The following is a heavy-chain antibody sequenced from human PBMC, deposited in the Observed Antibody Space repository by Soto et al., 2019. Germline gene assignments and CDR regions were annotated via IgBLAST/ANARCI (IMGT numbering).Heavy chain of an antibody. J-gene: IGHJ6*02. V-gene: IGHV3-64D*08. CDR2: ISSSGGRT. D-gene: IGHD6-19*01. CDR3: VKDGLYSSGWAYYYYYGMDV. Sequence: GGSLRLSCAASGFTFSSYAMSWVREAPGKGLECVSAISSSGGRTYYVDSVKGRFTISRDNSKNTLYLQMSSLRAEDTAVYYCVKDGLYSSGWAYYYYYGMDVWGQGTTVTVSS. CDR1: GFTFSSYA.